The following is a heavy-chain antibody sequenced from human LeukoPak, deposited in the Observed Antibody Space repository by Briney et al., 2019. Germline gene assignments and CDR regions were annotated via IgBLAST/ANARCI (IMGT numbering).Heavy chain of an antibody. CDR2: IIPIFGTA. D-gene: IGHD4-17*01. CDR1: GGTFSSYA. V-gene: IGHV1-69*05. CDR3: AREDYGDYGDY. J-gene: IGHJ4*02. Sequence: ASVKVSCKASGGTFSSYAISWVRQAPGQGLERMGRIIPIFGTANYAQKFQGRVTITTDESTSTAYMELSSLRSEDTAVYYCAREDYGDYGDYWGQGTLVTVSS.